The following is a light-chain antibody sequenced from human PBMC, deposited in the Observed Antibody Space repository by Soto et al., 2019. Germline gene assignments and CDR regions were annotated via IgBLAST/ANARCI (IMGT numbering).Light chain of an antibody. J-gene: IGLJ2*01. CDR2: GNS. V-gene: IGLV1-40*01. CDR3: QSYDSSLSVVL. Sequence: QSVLTQPPSVSGAPGQRVTISCTGSSSNIGAGYDVHWYQQLPGTAPKLLIYGNSNRPSGVPDRFSGSKSGTSASLAITGLQAEDEADYYCQSYDSSLSVVLFGGGTKLPS. CDR1: SSNIGAGYD.